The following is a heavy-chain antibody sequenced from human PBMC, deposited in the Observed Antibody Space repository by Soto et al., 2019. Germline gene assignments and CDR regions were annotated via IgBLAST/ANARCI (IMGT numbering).Heavy chain of an antibody. J-gene: IGHJ6*02. Sequence: EVQLLESGGDLVQPGGSLRLSCAASGLNFNDYAMTWVRQAPGKGLEWVSSVSTRGDITYYSDSVKGRFTISRDNSKNTLFLHMNSLRAEDTALYSCARGDRGGSGSPASYYYSGLDVWGQGTTVTVSS. V-gene: IGHV3-23*01. D-gene: IGHD3-10*01. CDR2: VSTRGDIT. CDR3: ARGDRGGSGSPASYYYSGLDV. CDR1: GLNFNDYA.